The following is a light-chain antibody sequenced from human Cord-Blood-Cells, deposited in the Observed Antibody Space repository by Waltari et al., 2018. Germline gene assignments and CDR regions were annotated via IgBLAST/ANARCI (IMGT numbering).Light chain of an antibody. J-gene: IGKJ3*01. V-gene: IGKV3-20*01. CDR2: GAS. CDR1: QSVSRSY. Sequence: EIVLTQSPGTLSLSPGERATPSCRASQSVSRSYLAWYQQKPGQAPRLLIYGASSRATGIPDRFSGSGSGTDFTLTISRLEPEDFAVYYCQQYGSSGTFGPGTKVDIK. CDR3: QQYGSSGT.